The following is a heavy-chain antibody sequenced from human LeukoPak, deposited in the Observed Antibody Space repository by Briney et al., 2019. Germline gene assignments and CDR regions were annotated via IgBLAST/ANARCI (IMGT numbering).Heavy chain of an antibody. CDR3: ARGINKMQLGYYYYYMDV. CDR1: GGSISGGGYY. CDR2: IYHSGST. D-gene: IGHD6-13*01. V-gene: IGHV4-30-2*01. Sequence: PSETLSLTCTVSGGSISGGGYYWSWIRQPPGKGLEWIGYIYHSGSTYYNPSLKSRVTISVDRSKNQFSLKLSSVTAADTAVYYCARGINKMQLGYYYYYMDVWGKGTTVTVSS. J-gene: IGHJ6*03.